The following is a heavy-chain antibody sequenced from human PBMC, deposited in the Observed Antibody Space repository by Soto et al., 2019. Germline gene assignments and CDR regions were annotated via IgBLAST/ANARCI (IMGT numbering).Heavy chain of an antibody. CDR3: ARVTLMTTVTTIDY. Sequence: ASVKVSCKASGYTFTSYAMHWVRQAPGQRLEWMGWINAGNGNTKYSQKFQGRVTITRDTSASTAYMELSSLRSEDTAVYYCARVTLMTTVTTIDYWGQGTLVTVSS. D-gene: IGHD4-17*01. J-gene: IGHJ4*02. V-gene: IGHV1-3*01. CDR1: GYTFTSYA. CDR2: INAGNGNT.